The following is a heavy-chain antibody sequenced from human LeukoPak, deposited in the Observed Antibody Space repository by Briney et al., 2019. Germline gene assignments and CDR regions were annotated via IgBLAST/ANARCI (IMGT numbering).Heavy chain of an antibody. CDR1: GGSISSYY. D-gene: IGHD6-6*01. CDR3: ARDLGIEARRPH. J-gene: IGHJ4*02. Sequence: SETLSLTCTVSGGSISSYYWSWIRQPPGKGLEWIGYIYYSGSTNYNPSLKSRVTISVDTSKNQFSLKLSSVTAADTAVYYCARDLGIEARRPHWGQGTLVTVSS. V-gene: IGHV4-59*01. CDR2: IYYSGST.